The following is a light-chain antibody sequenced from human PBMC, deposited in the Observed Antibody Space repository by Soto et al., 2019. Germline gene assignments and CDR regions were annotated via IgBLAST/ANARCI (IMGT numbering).Light chain of an antibody. CDR1: QSITNNY. CDR3: QQYGSSHRT. CDR2: GAS. Sequence: EIVLTQSPGTLSFSPGERATLSCRASQSITNNYLAWYQQKAGQVPRLLLYGASTRPTGIPDRFSGSGSGTDFTLTITRLEPEDFAVYYCQQYGSSHRTFGQGTKVDIK. J-gene: IGKJ1*01. V-gene: IGKV3-20*01.